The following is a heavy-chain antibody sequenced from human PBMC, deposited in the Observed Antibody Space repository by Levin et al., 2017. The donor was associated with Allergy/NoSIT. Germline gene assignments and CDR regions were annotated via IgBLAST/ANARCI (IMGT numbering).Heavy chain of an antibody. CDR2: IRSKAYGGTT. CDR3: TRVGYSGNADFDY. J-gene: IGHJ4*02. Sequence: GGSLRLSCTASGFTFADYGMSWFRQAPGKGLEWIGFIRSKAYGGTTLSAASVKGRFTIPRDDSKSIAYLQMNSLQTDDTAVYYCTRVGYSGNADFDYWGQGTLVTVSS. D-gene: IGHD1-26*01. V-gene: IGHV3-49*03. CDR1: GFTFADYG.